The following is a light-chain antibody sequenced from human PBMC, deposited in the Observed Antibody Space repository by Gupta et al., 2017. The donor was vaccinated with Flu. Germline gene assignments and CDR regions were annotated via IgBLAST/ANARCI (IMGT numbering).Light chain of an antibody. CDR1: RSNVGSHNL. Sequence: ITISCTGTRSNVGSHNLVSWYQQYPGKAPKLIIYDVTKRPSGISGRFSGSKSGNTASLTISGLQAEDEADYYCCSYAGSINFVVFGGGTKLTVL. V-gene: IGLV2-23*02. J-gene: IGLJ2*01. CDR3: CSYAGSINFVV. CDR2: DVT.